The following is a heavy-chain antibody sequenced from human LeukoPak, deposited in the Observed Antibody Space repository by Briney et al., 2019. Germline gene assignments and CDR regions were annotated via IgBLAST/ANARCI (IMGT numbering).Heavy chain of an antibody. CDR3: AKAKYYYDSSGPFDY. Sequence: GGSLRLSCAASGFTFSRNSMTWVRQAPGKGLEWVSSISTSSSYIYYADSVKGRFTISRDNSKNTLYLQMNSLRAEDTAVYYCAKAKYYYDSSGPFDYWGQGTLVTVSS. J-gene: IGHJ4*02. CDR1: GFTFSRNS. D-gene: IGHD3-22*01. V-gene: IGHV3-21*04. CDR2: ISTSSSYI.